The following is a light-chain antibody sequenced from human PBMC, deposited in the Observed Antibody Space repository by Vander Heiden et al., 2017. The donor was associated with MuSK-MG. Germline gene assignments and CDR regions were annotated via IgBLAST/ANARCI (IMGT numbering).Light chain of an antibody. Sequence: QSALTQPASVSGSPGQSITIPCTGTSSDVGGYNYVSWYQQHPGKAPKLMIYDVSNRPSGVSNRFSGSKSGNTASLTISGLQAEDEADYYCSSYTSSSTSGVFGGGTKLTVL. CDR2: DVS. CDR3: SSYTSSSTSGV. J-gene: IGLJ2*01. CDR1: SSDVGGYNY. V-gene: IGLV2-14*01.